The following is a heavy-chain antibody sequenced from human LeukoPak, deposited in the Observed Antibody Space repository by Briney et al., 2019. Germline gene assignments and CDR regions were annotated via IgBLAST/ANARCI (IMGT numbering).Heavy chain of an antibody. V-gene: IGHV3-30*02. D-gene: IGHD5/OR15-5a*01. J-gene: IGHJ3*02. CDR3: AKVSAGAGEVLRFAFDI. Sequence: GGSLRLSCAASVFTFSSYRMHWLPQAPGKGLEGVAFIRNDGSDKYHADSVKGRFTISRDNSKNTLYLQMNSLRAEDTAVYYCAKVSAGAGEVLRFAFDIWGQGTMVTVSS. CDR2: IRNDGSDK. CDR1: VFTFSSYR.